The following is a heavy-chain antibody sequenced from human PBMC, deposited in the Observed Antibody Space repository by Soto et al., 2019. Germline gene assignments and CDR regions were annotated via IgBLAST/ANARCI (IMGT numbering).Heavy chain of an antibody. CDR1: GDSLTNYY. CDR2: IMYSGYS. CDR3: ARHGFGPLHGLVDV. V-gene: IGHV4-59*08. D-gene: IGHD3-10*01. Sequence: QVQLQESGPGLVKPSETLSLTCTVSGDSLTNYYFSWFRQPPGKGLEWIGYIMYSGYSAYNLSLKRRVTMSMDPSKTQFSLMLESVTATDTAVYYCARHGFGPLHGLVDVWGQGTTVIVYS. J-gene: IGHJ6*02.